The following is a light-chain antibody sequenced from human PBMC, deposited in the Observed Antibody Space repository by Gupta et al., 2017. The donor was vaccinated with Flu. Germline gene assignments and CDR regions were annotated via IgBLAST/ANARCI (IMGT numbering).Light chain of an antibody. CDR3: MQGTHWPWT. V-gene: IGKV2-30*01. J-gene: IGKJ1*01. CDR1: QSLVDSDGNTY. CDR2: KVS. Sequence: SISCRSSQSLVDSDGNTYLHWFQQRPGQSPRRLIYKVSDRDSGVPDRFSGSGSGTDFTLKISRVEAEDVGVYYCMQGTHWPWTFGQGTKVEIK.